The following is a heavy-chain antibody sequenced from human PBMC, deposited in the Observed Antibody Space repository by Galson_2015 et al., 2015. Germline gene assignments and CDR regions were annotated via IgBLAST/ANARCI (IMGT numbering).Heavy chain of an antibody. CDR1: GYTFTSYY. CDR2: INPSGGST. V-gene: IGHV1-46*01. J-gene: IGHJ3*02. CDR3: ARDRGFEVVKAAFDI. Sequence: SVKVSCKASGYTFTSYYMHWVRQAPGQGLEWMGIINPSGGSTSYAQKFQGRVTMTRDTSTSTVYMELSSLRSEDTAVYYCARDRGFEVVKAAFDIWGQGTMVTVSS. D-gene: IGHD3-3*01.